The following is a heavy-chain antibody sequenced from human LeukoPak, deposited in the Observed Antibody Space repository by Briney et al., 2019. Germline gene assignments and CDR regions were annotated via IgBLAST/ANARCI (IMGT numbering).Heavy chain of an antibody. Sequence: GRSLRLSCVGSGFAFHNYAMHWVRRAPGKGLEWVSAINWSSDTKAYADSVKGRFTISRDRARNSLYLQMDSLRPEDTALYYCAKDTGGNGAYFYAMDVWGQGTSVTVPS. CDR1: GFAFHNYA. CDR3: AKDTGGNGAYFYAMDV. CDR2: INWSSDTK. V-gene: IGHV3-9*01. J-gene: IGHJ6*02. D-gene: IGHD4-23*01.